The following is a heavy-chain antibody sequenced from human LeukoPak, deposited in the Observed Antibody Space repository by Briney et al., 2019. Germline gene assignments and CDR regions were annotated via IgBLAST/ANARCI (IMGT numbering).Heavy chain of an antibody. D-gene: IGHD5-24*01. J-gene: IGHJ4*02. V-gene: IGHV4-59*01. CDR1: GGSISSYY. CDR2: IYYSGST. CDR3: ARVETRDGYNYGYFDY. Sequence: SETLSLTCTVSGGSISSYYWSWIRQPPGKGLEWTGYIYYSGSTNYNPSLKSRVTISVGTSKNQFSLKLSSVTAADTAVYYCARVETRDGYNYGYFDYWGQGTLVTVSS.